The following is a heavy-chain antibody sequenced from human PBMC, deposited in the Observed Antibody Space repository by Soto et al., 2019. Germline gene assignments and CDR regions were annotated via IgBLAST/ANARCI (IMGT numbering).Heavy chain of an antibody. D-gene: IGHD6-13*01. V-gene: IGHV3-21*01. Sequence: LRLSCAASGFTFSSYSMNWVRQAPGKGLEWVSSISSSSSYIYYADSVKGRFTISRDNAKNSLYLQMNSLRAEDTAVYYCARDPGIAAAGPDGGQGTLVTVSS. J-gene: IGHJ4*02. CDR2: ISSSSSYI. CDR1: GFTFSSYS. CDR3: ARDPGIAAAGPD.